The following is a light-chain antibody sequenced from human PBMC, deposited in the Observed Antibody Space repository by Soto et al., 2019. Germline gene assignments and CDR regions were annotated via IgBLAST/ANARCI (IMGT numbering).Light chain of an antibody. V-gene: IGKV1-9*01. Sequence: DIQLTQSPSFLSASVGDRVTITCRASQGISSYLAWYQQKPGKAPKLLIYAASTLQSQVPSRFRCSGSRIDVTVTVISKLVKDSATYVFQLLNSYPQATSGTGNHLE. J-gene: IGKJ4*01. CDR1: QGISSY. CDR3: QLLNSYPQAT. CDR2: AAS.